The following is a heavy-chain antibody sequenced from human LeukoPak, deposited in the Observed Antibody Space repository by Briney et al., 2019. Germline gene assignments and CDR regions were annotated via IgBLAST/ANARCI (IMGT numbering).Heavy chain of an antibody. J-gene: IGHJ5*02. Sequence: SETLSLTCTVSGGSISSSSYYWGWIRQPPGKGLEWIGEITYDGSTNYNPSLKSRVTISVDTSKNQFSLKLSSVTAADTAVYYCARAVTSSSSWYKWVNWFDPWGQGTLVTVSS. CDR3: ARAVTSSSSWYKWVNWFDP. CDR2: ITYDGST. D-gene: IGHD6-13*01. V-gene: IGHV4-39*07. CDR1: GGSISSSSYY.